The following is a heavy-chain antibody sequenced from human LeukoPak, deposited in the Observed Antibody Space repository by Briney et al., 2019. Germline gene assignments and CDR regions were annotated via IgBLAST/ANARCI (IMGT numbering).Heavy chain of an antibody. CDR2: ISYDGSNK. D-gene: IGHD1-26*01. V-gene: IGHV3-30*18. CDR3: AKGGSQFDY. Sequence: GGSLRLSCAASGFTFSSYGMHWVRQAPGKGLEWVAVISYDGSNKYYADSAKGRFTISRDNSKNTLYLQMNSLRAEDTAVYYCAKGGSQFDYWGQGTLVTVSS. J-gene: IGHJ4*02. CDR1: GFTFSSYG.